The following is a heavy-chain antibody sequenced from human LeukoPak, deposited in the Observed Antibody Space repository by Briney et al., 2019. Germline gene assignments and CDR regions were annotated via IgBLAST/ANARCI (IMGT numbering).Heavy chain of an antibody. J-gene: IGHJ4*02. CDR3: ARGTIFGVAGDY. V-gene: IGHV1-69*05. CDR2: IIPIFGTA. CDR1: GGTFSSYA. Sequence: GASVKVSCKASGGTFSSYAISWVRQAPGQGLEWMGRIIPIFGTANYAQKFQGRVTITTDESTGTAYMELSSLRSEDTAVYYYARGTIFGVAGDYWGQGTLVTVSS. D-gene: IGHD3-3*01.